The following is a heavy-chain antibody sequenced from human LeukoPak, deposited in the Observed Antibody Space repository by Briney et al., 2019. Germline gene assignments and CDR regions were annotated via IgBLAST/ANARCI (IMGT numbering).Heavy chain of an antibody. D-gene: IGHD6-6*01. CDR1: GGSISSYY. CDR2: IYYSGST. J-gene: IGHJ5*02. CDR3: ARDFRRYSSSPNWFDP. Sequence: SETLSLTCTVSGGSISSYYWSWIRQPPGKGLEWIGYIYYSGSTNYNPSLKSRVTISVDTSKNQFSLKLSSVTAADTAVYYCARDFRRYSSSPNWFDPWGQGTLVTDSS. V-gene: IGHV4-59*01.